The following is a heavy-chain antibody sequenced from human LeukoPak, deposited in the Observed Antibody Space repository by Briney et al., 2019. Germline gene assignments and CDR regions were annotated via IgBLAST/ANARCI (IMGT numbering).Heavy chain of an antibody. CDR2: INPSGGST. J-gene: IGHJ6*03. V-gene: IGHV1-46*01. Sequence: ASVKVSCKASGYTFTSYYMHWVRQAPGQGLEWMGIINPSGGSTSYAQKFQGRVTMTRDMSTSTVYRELSSLRSEDTAVYYCARDGDFWRKPYYMGVWGKGTTVTVSS. CDR1: GYTFTSYY. D-gene: IGHD3-3*01. CDR3: ARDGDFWRKPYYMGV.